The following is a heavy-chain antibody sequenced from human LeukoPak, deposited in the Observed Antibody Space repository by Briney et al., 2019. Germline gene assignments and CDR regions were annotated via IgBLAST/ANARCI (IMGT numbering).Heavy chain of an antibody. Sequence: ASVKVSCKASGYTFTGYFIHWVRQAPGQGLELMGWINCNRGDTKYAEKFQGRVTMSRDTSTSTVYMDLSGLTSDDTALYFCARDSLAESTWALDSWGQGTLVTVSS. J-gene: IGHJ4*02. CDR3: ARDSLAESTWALDS. D-gene: IGHD3-16*01. V-gene: IGHV1-2*02. CDR2: INCNRGDT. CDR1: GYTFTGYF.